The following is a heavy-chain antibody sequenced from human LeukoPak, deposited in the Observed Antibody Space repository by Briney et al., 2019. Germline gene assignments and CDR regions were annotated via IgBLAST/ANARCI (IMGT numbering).Heavy chain of an antibody. CDR1: GGSISSSSYY. V-gene: IGHV4-39*07. CDR3: ARDFGAGSYRYGMDV. CDR2: IYYSGGT. Sequence: SETLSLTCTVSGGSISSSSYYWGWIRQPPGKGLEWIGSIYYSGGTYYNPSLKSRVTISADTSMNQIFLRLTSVTAADTAVYYCARDFGAGSYRYGMDVWGQGTTVTVSS. D-gene: IGHD3-10*01. J-gene: IGHJ6*02.